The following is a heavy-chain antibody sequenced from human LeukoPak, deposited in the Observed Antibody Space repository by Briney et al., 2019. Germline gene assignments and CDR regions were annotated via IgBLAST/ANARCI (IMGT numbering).Heavy chain of an antibody. CDR3: ARKSATQYYYDSSGYNGGDY. D-gene: IGHD3-22*01. Sequence: SETLSLTCTVSGVSISSSNSYWGWIRQPPGKGLEWIGSIYYSGSTYYNPSLKSRVTISVDTSKNQFSLKLSSVTAADTAVYYCARKSATQYYYDSSGYNGGDYWGQGTLVTVSS. CDR2: IYYSGST. J-gene: IGHJ4*02. V-gene: IGHV4-39*07. CDR1: GVSISSSNSY.